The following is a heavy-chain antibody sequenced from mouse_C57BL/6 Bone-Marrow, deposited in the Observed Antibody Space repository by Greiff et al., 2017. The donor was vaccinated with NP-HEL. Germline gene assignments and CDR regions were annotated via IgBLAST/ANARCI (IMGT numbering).Heavy chain of an antibody. CDR1: GFTFSSYA. J-gene: IGHJ3*01. Sequence: EVQGVESGDGLVKPGGSLKLSCAASGFTFSSYAMSWVRQTPEKRLEWVAYISSGGDYIYYADTVKGRFTISRDNARNTLYLQMSSLKSEDTAMYYCTRDEGTWAYWGQGTLVTVSA. CDR2: ISSGGDYI. V-gene: IGHV5-9-1*02. D-gene: IGHD3-3*01. CDR3: TRDEGTWAY.